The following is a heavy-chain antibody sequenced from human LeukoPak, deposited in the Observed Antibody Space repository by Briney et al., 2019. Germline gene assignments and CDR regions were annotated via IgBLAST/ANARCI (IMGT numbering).Heavy chain of an antibody. V-gene: IGHV1-69*13. J-gene: IGHJ4*02. D-gene: IGHD6-19*01. CDR2: IIPMLGTT. CDR1: GGTFSSYA. CDR3: ARDHGDNMGIVVFYFDY. Sequence: ASVKVSCKASGGTFSSYAISWVRQAPGQGLEWMGGIIPMLGTTNYAQKFQGRVTITADESTTTAYMELSSLRSEDTAVYYCARDHGDNMGIVVFYFDYWGQGTLVTVSS.